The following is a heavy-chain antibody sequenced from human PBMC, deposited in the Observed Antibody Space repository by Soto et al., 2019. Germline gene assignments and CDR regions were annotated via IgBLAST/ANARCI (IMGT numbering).Heavy chain of an antibody. CDR3: ARMVTAIPGYFDY. Sequence: QVQLVESGGGVVQPGRSLRLSCAASGFTFSSYAMHWVRQAPGKGLEWVAVISYAGSNKYYADSVKGRFTISRDNSKNTLYLQMNSLRAEDTAVYYCARMVTAIPGYFDYWGQGTLVTVSS. D-gene: IGHD2-21*02. V-gene: IGHV3-30-3*01. CDR2: ISYAGSNK. CDR1: GFTFSSYA. J-gene: IGHJ4*02.